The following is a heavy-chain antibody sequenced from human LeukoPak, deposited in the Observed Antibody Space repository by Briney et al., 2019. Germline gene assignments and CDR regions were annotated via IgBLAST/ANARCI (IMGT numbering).Heavy chain of an antibody. CDR1: GGSFCGDY. Sequence: PSQTLCLTSAVYGGSFCGDYWSWICQSPGKRVWWSGEINHSASTNSNPSLTSRVTISVDTSKNQSSLKLSSVTAADTAVYYCARTRRDGYKPFDYWGQGTLVTVSS. CDR2: INHSAST. J-gene: IGHJ4*02. V-gene: IGHV4-34*01. D-gene: IGHD5-24*01. CDR3: ARTRRDGYKPFDY.